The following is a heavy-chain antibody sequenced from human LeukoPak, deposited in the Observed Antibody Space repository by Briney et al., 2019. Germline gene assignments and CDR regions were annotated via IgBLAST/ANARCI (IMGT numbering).Heavy chain of an antibody. Sequence: ASVKVSCKASGYTFTSYGISWVRQAPGQGLEWMGWISTYNGHTNYAQKLQGRVTITRDTSASTAYMELSSLRSEDTAVYYCASFSISSGWYRSIIAFDIWGQGTMVTVSS. CDR2: ISTYNGHT. CDR3: ASFSISSGWYRSIIAFDI. J-gene: IGHJ3*02. CDR1: GYTFTSYG. V-gene: IGHV1-18*01. D-gene: IGHD6-19*01.